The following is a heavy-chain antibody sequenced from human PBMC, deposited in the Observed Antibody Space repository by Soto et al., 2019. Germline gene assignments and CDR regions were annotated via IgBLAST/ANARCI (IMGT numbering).Heavy chain of an antibody. CDR3: ARDSNAARRGAFES. Sequence: PGGSLRLSCAASGFTFSSYSMNWVRQAPGKGLEWVSSISSSSSYIYYADSVKGRFTISRDNAKNSLYLQMNSLRAEDTAVYYCARDSNAARRGAFESWGQGKMVTVSS. CDR1: GFTFSSYS. J-gene: IGHJ3*02. D-gene: IGHD6-6*01. CDR2: ISSSSSYI. V-gene: IGHV3-21*01.